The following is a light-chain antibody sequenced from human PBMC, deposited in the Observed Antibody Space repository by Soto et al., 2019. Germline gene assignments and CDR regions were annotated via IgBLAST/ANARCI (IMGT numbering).Light chain of an antibody. Sequence: ETVMTQSPATLSVSPGERATLSCRASRSISSYLAWYQQKPGQPPRLLIYGASTRATGIPARFSGSGSGTEFTLTISSLQSEDFAVYYCQQHNNWPQFGQGTKVDIK. V-gene: IGKV3-15*01. CDR1: RSISSY. CDR3: QQHNNWPQ. CDR2: GAS. J-gene: IGKJ1*01.